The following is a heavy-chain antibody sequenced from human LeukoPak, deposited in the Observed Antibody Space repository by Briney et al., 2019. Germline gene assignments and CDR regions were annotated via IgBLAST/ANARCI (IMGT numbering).Heavy chain of an antibody. Sequence: ASVKVSCKVSGYTLTELSMHWVRQAPGKGFEWMGGFDPEDGETIYAQKFQGRVTMTEGTSTDTAYMELSSLRSEDTAVYYCATPRSYATFDYWGQGTLVTVSS. CDR1: GYTLTELS. CDR3: ATPRSYATFDY. J-gene: IGHJ4*02. CDR2: FDPEDGET. D-gene: IGHD2-2*01. V-gene: IGHV1-24*01.